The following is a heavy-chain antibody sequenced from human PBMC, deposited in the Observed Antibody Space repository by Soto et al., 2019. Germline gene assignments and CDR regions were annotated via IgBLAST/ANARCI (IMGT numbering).Heavy chain of an antibody. CDR1: GGTFSSYA. CDR3: ARDGDYSSSWYGMDV. Sequence: ASVKVSCKASGGTFSSYAISWVRQAPGQGLEWMGRIIPILGIANYAQKFQGRVTITADKSTSTAYMELSSLRSEDTAVYYCARDGDYSSSWYGMDVWGQGTTVTVSS. V-gene: IGHV1-69*04. CDR2: IIPILGIA. D-gene: IGHD6-13*01. J-gene: IGHJ6*02.